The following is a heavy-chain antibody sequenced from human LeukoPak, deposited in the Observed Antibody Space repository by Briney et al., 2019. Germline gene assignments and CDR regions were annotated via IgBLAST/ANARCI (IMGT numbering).Heavy chain of an antibody. CDR2: SSAYNGNT. D-gene: IGHD2-21*02. J-gene: IGHJ5*02. CDR1: GYTFTSYG. Sequence: EASVNVSCKASGYTFTSYGISWVRHAPGPGLEWMGWSSAYNGNTNYEKNLQARVTTTTDTYTSTAYMELRSLSSDDTAVYYCARDVDSGYVSDPQKCGGDCYSSGYVGWFDPWGRGTLVTVSS. CDR3: ARDVDSGYVSDPQKCGGDCYSSGYVGWFDP. V-gene: IGHV1-18*01.